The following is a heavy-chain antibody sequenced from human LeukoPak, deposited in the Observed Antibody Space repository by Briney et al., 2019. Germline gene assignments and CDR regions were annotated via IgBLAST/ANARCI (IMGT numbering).Heavy chain of an antibody. Sequence: SETLSLTCAVSGYSVSSGFFWGWIRQPPGKGLEWIATIYHNGITHYNPSLKSRVTTSVDTSKNQFSLKMSSVTAADTAVYYCTRGVALSDHGIIDSWGQGTLATVSS. CDR1: GYSVSSGFF. CDR3: TRGVALSDHGIIDS. J-gene: IGHJ4*02. D-gene: IGHD1-1*01. CDR2: IYHNGIT. V-gene: IGHV4-38-2*01.